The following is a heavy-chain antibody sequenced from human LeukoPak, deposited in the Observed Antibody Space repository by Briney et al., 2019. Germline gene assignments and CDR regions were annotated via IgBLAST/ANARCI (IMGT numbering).Heavy chain of an antibody. CDR1: GGTFRSYT. D-gene: IGHD3-3*01. V-gene: IGHV1-69*04. CDR3: ARDDFGVVQNDFPFDY. Sequence: SVKVSCKASGGTFRSYTISWVRQAPGQGLEWMGRIISILGIANYAQKFQGRVTITADKSTSTAYMELSSLRSEDTAVYYCARDDFGVVQNDFPFDYWGQGTLVTVSS. CDR2: IISILGIA. J-gene: IGHJ4*02.